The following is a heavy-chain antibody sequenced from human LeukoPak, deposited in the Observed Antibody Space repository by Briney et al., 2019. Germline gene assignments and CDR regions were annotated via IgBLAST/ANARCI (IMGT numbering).Heavy chain of an antibody. J-gene: IGHJ4*02. Sequence: GASVKVSCKASGGTFSSYAISWVRQAPGQGLEWMGGIIPIFGTANYAQKFQGRVTITADESTSTAYMELSSLRSEDTAVYYCASSGELLLNYWGQGTLVTVSS. D-gene: IGHD1-26*01. CDR2: IIPIFGTA. CDR1: GGTFSSYA. CDR3: ASSGELLLNY. V-gene: IGHV1-69*13.